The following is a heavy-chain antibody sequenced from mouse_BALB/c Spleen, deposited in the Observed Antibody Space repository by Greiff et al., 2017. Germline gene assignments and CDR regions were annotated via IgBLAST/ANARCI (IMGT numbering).Heavy chain of an antibody. D-gene: IGHD4-1*01. CDR3: VTGTFAY. CDR2: IRSKSNNYAT. Sequence: EAGGGLVQPKGSLKLSCAASGFTFNTNAMNWVRQAPGKGLEWVARIRSKSNNYATYYADSVKDRFTISRDDSQSMLYLQMNNLKTEDTAMYYCVTGTFAYWGQGTLVTVSA. CDR1: GFTFNTNA. J-gene: IGHJ3*01. V-gene: IGHV10S3*01.